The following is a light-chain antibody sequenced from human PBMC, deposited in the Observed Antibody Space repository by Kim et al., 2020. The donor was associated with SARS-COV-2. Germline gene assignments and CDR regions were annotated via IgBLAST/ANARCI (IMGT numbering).Light chain of an antibody. Sequence: PGGTVTLPCGASAGDVTGGHYHYWCQQPPGQAPRTLIYDTSKTHSWTPARFSGSLLGGKAALTLSGAQHEDEADFYCLLYFRGARVFGGGTQLTVL. J-gene: IGLJ2*01. CDR2: DTS. CDR1: AGDVTGGHY. CDR3: LLYFRGARV. V-gene: IGLV7-46*01.